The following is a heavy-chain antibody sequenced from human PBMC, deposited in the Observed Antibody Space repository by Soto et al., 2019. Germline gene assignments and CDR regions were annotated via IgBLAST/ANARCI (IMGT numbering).Heavy chain of an antibody. CDR1: GFTFSSYT. Sequence: EVQLVESGGGLVQPGGSRRLSFAASGFTFSSYTLNWVRQAPGKGLEWVSYISSSSSTIYYADSVKGRFTISRDNAKNSLYLQMNSLRAEDTAVYYCASQSSEWLLFASWGQGTLVTVSS. J-gene: IGHJ4*02. CDR3: ASQSSEWLLFAS. V-gene: IGHV3-48*01. D-gene: IGHD5-12*01. CDR2: ISSSSSTI.